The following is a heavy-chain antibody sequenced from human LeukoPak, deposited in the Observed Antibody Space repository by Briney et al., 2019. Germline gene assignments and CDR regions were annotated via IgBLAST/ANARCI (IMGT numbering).Heavy chain of an antibody. CDR1: GGSISSYY. CDR3: ARCSTGTYYYYYYMDV. Sequence: TSETLSLTCTVSGGSISSYYWSWIRQPAGKGLEWIGRIYTSGSTNYNPSLKSRVTMSVDTSKNQFSLKLSSVTAADTAVYYCARCSTGTYYYYYYMDVWGKGTTVTVSS. J-gene: IGHJ6*03. CDR2: IYTSGST. D-gene: IGHD1-1*01. V-gene: IGHV4-4*07.